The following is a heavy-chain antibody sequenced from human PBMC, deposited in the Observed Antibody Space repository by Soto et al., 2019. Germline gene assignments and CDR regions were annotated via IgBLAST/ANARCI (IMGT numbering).Heavy chain of an antibody. CDR2: INAGNGNT. Sequence: ASVKVSRKASVYTFTNYAMHWVRPAPGQRLEWMGWINAGNGNTKYSQKFQGRVTITRDTSASTAYMELSSLRSEDTAVYYCASATSGSYPSYYYYGMDVWGQGTTVTVSS. J-gene: IGHJ6*02. CDR3: ASATSGSYPSYYYYGMDV. D-gene: IGHD1-26*01. V-gene: IGHV1-3*01. CDR1: VYTFTNYA.